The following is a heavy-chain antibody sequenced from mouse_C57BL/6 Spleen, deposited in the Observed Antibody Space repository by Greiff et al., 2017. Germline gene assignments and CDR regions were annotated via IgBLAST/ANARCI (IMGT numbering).Heavy chain of an antibody. V-gene: IGHV5-17*01. CDR3: ARISITTVVLDY. CDR2: ISSGSSTI. Sequence: VQLKESGGGLVKPGGSLKLSCAASGFTFSDYGMHWVRQAPEKGLEWVAYISSGSSTIYYADTVKGRFTISRDNAKNTLFLQMTSLRSEDTAMYYSARISITTVVLDYWGQGTTLTVSS. CDR1: GFTFSDYG. D-gene: IGHD1-1*01. J-gene: IGHJ2*01.